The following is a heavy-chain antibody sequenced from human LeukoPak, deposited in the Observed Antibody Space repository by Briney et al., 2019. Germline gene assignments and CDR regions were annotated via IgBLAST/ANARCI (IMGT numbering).Heavy chain of an antibody. Sequence: GGSLRLSCAASGFTFSSYAMSWVRQAPGKGLEWVSAISGSGGSTYYADSVKGRFTISGDNSKNTLYLQMNSLRAEGTAVYYCVKGLLYDSSGYYHDYWGQGTLVTVSS. D-gene: IGHD3-22*01. J-gene: IGHJ4*02. CDR1: GFTFSSYA. CDR3: VKGLLYDSSGYYHDY. CDR2: ISGSGGST. V-gene: IGHV3-23*01.